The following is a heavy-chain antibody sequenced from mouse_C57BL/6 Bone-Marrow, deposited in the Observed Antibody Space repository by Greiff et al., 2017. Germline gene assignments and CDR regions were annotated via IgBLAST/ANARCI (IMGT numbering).Heavy chain of an antibody. Sequence: QVQLQQPGAELVMPGASVKLSCKASGYTFTSYWMHWVKQRPGQGLEWIGEIDPSDSYTNYNQKFKGKSTLTVDKSSSTAYMQLSSLTSEDSAVYYCASGGDSNYDYWGQGTTLTVSS. CDR2: IDPSDSYT. J-gene: IGHJ2*01. V-gene: IGHV1-69*01. D-gene: IGHD2-5*01. CDR1: GYTFTSYW. CDR3: ASGGDSNYDY.